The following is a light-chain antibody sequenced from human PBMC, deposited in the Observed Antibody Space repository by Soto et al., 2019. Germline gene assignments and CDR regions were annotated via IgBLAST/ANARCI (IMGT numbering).Light chain of an antibody. Sequence: DIQMTQSPSSLSASVGDRVTITCRASQGIRNYLAWYQQKPGEVPSLLIYAASTLQSGVPSRFSGSGSGTDFTLTISSLQPEDVATYYCQKYDSVPFTFGPGTKVDFK. CDR2: AAS. CDR1: QGIRNY. J-gene: IGKJ3*01. CDR3: QKYDSVPFT. V-gene: IGKV1-27*01.